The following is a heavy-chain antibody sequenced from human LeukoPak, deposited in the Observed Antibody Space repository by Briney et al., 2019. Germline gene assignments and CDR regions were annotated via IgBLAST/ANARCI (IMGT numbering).Heavy chain of an antibody. CDR2: INPNSGGT. J-gene: IGHJ6*03. D-gene: IGHD3-10*01. V-gene: IGHV1-2*02. Sequence: GASVKVSCKASGYTFTGYYMHWVRQAPGQGLEWMGWINPNSGGTSYAQKFQGRVTMTRDTSISTAYMELSRLRSDDTAVYYCARDLRGSGSLIYYYYYYMDVWGKGTTVTISS. CDR3: ARDLRGSGSLIYYYYYYMDV. CDR1: GYTFTGYY.